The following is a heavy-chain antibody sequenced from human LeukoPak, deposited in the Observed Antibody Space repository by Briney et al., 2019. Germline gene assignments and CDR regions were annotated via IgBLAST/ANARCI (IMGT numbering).Heavy chain of an antibody. D-gene: IGHD4-17*01. CDR2: ISYHGRKK. CDR1: GFTFGTYA. V-gene: IGHV3-30*04. Sequence: GRSLRLSCAASGFTFGTYAMHWVRQAPGKGLEWVAMISYHGRKKLYADSVKGRFSISRDNAENTLFLQMNSLRHDDTAVYYCARAASLSVTHYYYYGMDVWGPGTPVSVSS. J-gene: IGHJ6*02. CDR3: ARAASLSVTHYYYYGMDV.